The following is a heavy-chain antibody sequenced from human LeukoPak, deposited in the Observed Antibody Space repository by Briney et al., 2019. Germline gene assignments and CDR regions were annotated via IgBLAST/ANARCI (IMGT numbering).Heavy chain of an antibody. D-gene: IGHD3-9*01. J-gene: IGHJ4*02. CDR1: GFTFSSYE. Sequence: PGGSLRLSCAASGFTFSSYEMNWVRQAPGKGLEWVSYISSSGSTIYYADSVKGRFTISRDNAKNSLYLQMNSLRAEDTAVYYCARDPRYDILTGYYSGPLDYWGQGTLVTVSS. CDR2: ISSSGSTI. V-gene: IGHV3-48*03. CDR3: ARDPRYDILTGYYSGPLDY.